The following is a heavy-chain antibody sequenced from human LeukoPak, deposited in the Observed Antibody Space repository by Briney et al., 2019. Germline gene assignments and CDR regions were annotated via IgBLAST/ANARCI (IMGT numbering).Heavy chain of an antibody. CDR3: ARDSVDGSGTYYNDSPDY. Sequence: ASVKVSCKASGYTFSSYGISWVRQAPGQGLEWMGSISAYNGNTDYAQNLRGRLIMTTDTSTSTAYMELRSLRSDDTAVYYCARDSVDGSGTYYNDSPDYWGQGTLVTVSS. CDR1: GYTFSSYG. D-gene: IGHD3-10*01. J-gene: IGHJ4*02. CDR2: ISAYNGNT. V-gene: IGHV1-18*01.